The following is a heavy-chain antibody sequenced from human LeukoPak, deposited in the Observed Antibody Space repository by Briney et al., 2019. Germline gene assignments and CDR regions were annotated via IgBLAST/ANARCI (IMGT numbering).Heavy chain of an antibody. D-gene: IGHD6-19*01. V-gene: IGHV1-2*02. CDR1: GYTFTGYY. J-gene: IGHJ3*02. CDR3: ARDHEWLVDAFDI. CDR2: INPNSGGT. Sequence: ASVKVSCKASGYTFTGYYMHWVRQAPGQGLGWMGWINPNSGGTNYAQKFQGRVTMTRDTSISTAYMELSRLRSDDTAVYYCARDHEWLVDAFDIWGQGTMVTVSS.